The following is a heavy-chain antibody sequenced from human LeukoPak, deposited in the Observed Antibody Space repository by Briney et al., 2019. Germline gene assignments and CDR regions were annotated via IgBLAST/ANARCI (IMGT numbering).Heavy chain of an antibody. D-gene: IGHD6-13*01. CDR1: GFTFSSYA. J-gene: IGHJ4*02. CDR3: AKARYSSSWYPNFCDY. Sequence: GGSLRLSCAASGFTFSSYAMSWVRQAPGKGLEWVSAISGSGGSTYYADSVKGRFTISRDNSKNTLYLQMNSLRAEDTAVYYCAKARYSSSWYPNFCDYWGQGTLVTVSS. CDR2: ISGSGGST. V-gene: IGHV3-23*01.